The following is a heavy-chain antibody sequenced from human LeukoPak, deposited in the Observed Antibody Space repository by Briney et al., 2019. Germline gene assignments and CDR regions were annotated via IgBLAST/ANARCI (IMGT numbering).Heavy chain of an antibody. J-gene: IGHJ4*02. V-gene: IGHV3-7*01. D-gene: IGHD1-26*01. Sequence: GGSLRLSCAASGFNFSSYWMSWVRQAPGKGLEWVANMNQDGSEKYYVDSVKGRFTISRDNAKNSLYLQMNNLRAEDTAVYYCARGGELLRPADYWGQGTLVTVSS. CDR1: GFNFSSYW. CDR3: ARGGELLRPADY. CDR2: MNQDGSEK.